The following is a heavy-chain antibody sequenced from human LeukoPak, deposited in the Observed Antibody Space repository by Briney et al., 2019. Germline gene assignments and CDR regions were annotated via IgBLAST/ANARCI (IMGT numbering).Heavy chain of an antibody. Sequence: AASVKVSCKASGYTFTSYYMHWVRQAPGQGLEWMGIINPSGGSTSYAQKFQGRVTMTRDTSTSTVYMELSSLRSEDTAVYYRARGQLVLSYYYGMDVWGQGTTVTVSS. J-gene: IGHJ6*02. CDR1: GYTFTSYY. CDR2: INPSGGST. V-gene: IGHV1-46*01. CDR3: ARGQLVLSYYYGMDV. D-gene: IGHD6-6*01.